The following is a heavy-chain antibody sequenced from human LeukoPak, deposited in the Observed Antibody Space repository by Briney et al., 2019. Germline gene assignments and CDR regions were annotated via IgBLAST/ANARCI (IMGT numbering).Heavy chain of an antibody. CDR2: IWYDGSNK. D-gene: IGHD3-10*01. CDR1: GFTFSSYG. Sequence: GGSLRLSCAASGFTFSSYGMHWVRQAPGKGLEWVAVIWYDGSNKYYADSVKGRFTISRDNSKNTLYLQMNSLRAEDTALYYCAKDDSVWFGELDYWGQGTLVTVSS. V-gene: IGHV3-30*02. CDR3: AKDDSVWFGELDY. J-gene: IGHJ4*02.